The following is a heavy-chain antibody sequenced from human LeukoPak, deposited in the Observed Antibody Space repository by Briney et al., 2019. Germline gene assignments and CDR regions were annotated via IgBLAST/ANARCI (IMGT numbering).Heavy chain of an antibody. CDR3: ARGAYYMDV. J-gene: IGHJ6*03. CDR1: GYTFTSYD. CDR2: MNPNSGNT. Sequence: AXXKVSCKASGYTFTSYDINWVRQATGQGLEWMGWMNPNSGNTDYAQKFQGRVTITRNTSISTAYMELSSLRSEDTAVYYCARGAYYMDVWGKGTTVTVSS. V-gene: IGHV1-8*03.